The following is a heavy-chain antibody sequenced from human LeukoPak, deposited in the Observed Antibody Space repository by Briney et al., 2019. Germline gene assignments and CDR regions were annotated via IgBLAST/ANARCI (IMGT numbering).Heavy chain of an antibody. D-gene: IGHD6-19*01. CDR2: ISGSGGST. CDR1: GFTFSSYA. J-gene: IGHJ6*04. V-gene: IGHV3-23*01. CDR3: ANLAVAGLYYYYGMDV. Sequence: GGSLRLSCAASGFTFSSYAMSWVRQAPGKGLEWVPAISGSGGSTYYADSVKGRFTISRDNSKNTLYLQMNSLRAEDTAVYYCANLAVAGLYYYYGMDVWGKGTTVTVSS.